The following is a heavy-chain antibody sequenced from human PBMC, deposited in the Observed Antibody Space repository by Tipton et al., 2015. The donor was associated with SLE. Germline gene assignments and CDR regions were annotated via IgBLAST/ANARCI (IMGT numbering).Heavy chain of an antibody. CDR2: VDNSGST. CDR1: GGSISTYY. Sequence: TLSLTCSVSGGSISTYYWNWIRQPPGKGLEWLGYVDNSGSTNYNPSLKSRLTISVDTSRNQFSLKLSSVTAADTAVYNCVRDRGYAHFDYWGQGTLVTVSS. J-gene: IGHJ4*02. V-gene: IGHV4-59*12. D-gene: IGHD5-12*01. CDR3: VRDRGYAHFDY.